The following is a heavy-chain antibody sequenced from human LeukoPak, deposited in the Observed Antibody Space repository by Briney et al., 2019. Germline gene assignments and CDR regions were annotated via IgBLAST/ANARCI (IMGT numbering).Heavy chain of an antibody. CDR1: GFTVSSNY. Sequence: PGGSLRLSCAASGFTVSSNYMSWVRQAPGKGLEWVSVIYSGGSTYYADSVKGRFTISRDNSKNTLYLQMNSLRAEDTAVYYCARETVASDTGSYSYYFDYWGQGTLVTVSS. D-gene: IGHD1-26*01. CDR3: ARETVASDTGSYSYYFDY. V-gene: IGHV3-66*01. J-gene: IGHJ4*02. CDR2: IYSGGST.